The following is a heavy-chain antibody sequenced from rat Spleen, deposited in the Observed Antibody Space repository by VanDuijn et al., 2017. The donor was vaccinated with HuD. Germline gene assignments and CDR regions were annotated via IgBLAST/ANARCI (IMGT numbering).Heavy chain of an antibody. J-gene: IGHJ2*01. V-gene: IGHV2-13*01. D-gene: IGHD1-12*03. CDR1: GFSLSNYG. Sequence: QVQLKESGPGLVQPSQTLSLTCTVSGFSLSNYGVLWVRQPPGKGLEWMGVIWGNGNTNYNSLLKSRLSISRDTSKSQVYLEMTSLQTEDTATYYCATQHYYDGYYRDYWGQGVMVTVSS. CDR2: IWGNGNT. CDR3: ATQHYYDGYYRDY.